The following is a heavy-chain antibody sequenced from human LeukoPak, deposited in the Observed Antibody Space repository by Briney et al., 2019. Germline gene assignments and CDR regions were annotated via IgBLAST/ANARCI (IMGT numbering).Heavy chain of an antibody. D-gene: IGHD3-10*01. CDR1: GYTFTSYA. CDR2: INTNTGNP. CDR3: ARDKGGVWFGELLFDY. J-gene: IGHJ4*02. V-gene: IGHV7-4-1*02. Sequence: GASVNVSCTASGYTFTSYAMNWVRQAPGQGLEWMGWINTNTGNPTYAQGFTGRFVFSLDTSVSTAYLQISSLKAEDTAVYYCARDKGGVWFGELLFDYWGQGTLVTVSS.